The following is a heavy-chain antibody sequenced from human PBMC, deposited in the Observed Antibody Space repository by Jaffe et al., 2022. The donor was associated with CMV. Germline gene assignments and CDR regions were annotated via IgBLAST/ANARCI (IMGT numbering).Heavy chain of an antibody. CDR3: AVGGDGIY. CDR1: GFTFRTSS. Sequence: EVQLVESGGGLVKPGESLTLSCAASGFTFRTSSMSWVRQTPGKGLEWVSAITSSSNYIYYADSLKGRFTISRDNAKNALYLHMNSLRAEDTALYHCAVGGDGIYWGQGTLVTVSS. J-gene: IGHJ4*02. D-gene: IGHD1-26*01. CDR2: ITSSSNYI. V-gene: IGHV3-21*01.